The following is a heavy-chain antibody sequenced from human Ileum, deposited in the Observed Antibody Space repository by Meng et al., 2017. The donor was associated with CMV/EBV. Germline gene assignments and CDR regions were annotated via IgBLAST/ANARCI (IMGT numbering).Heavy chain of an antibody. Sequence: QVQLRGSGPGLVKPSQTLSLTCTVSGGSITSGNYYWSWIRQPPGRGLEWIGYIYYSGSPYYKPSLKSRVTISLDTSKNQFSLNLRSVTATDSAVYYCVRQVVAASFDYWGQGALVTVFS. D-gene: IGHD2-15*01. CDR1: GGSITSGNYY. CDR2: IYYSGSP. CDR3: VRQVVAASFDY. J-gene: IGHJ4*02. V-gene: IGHV4-30-4*08.